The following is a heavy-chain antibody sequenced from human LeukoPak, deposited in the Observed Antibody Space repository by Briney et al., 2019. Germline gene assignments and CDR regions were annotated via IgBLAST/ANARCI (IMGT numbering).Heavy chain of an antibody. CDR2: IYSGGNT. CDR3: ARELRFGEIFDY. V-gene: IGHV3-53*01. CDR1: GFTVSSNY. J-gene: IGHJ4*02. D-gene: IGHD3-10*01. Sequence: GGSLRLSCAASGFTVSSNYMSWVRQAPGKGLEWASVIYSGGNTYYADSVKGRFTISRDNSKNTLYLQMNSLRAEDTAVYYCARELRFGEIFDYRGQGTLVTVSS.